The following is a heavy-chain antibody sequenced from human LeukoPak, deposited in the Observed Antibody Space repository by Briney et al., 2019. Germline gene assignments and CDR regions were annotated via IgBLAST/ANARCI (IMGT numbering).Heavy chain of an antibody. V-gene: IGHV3-30*02. CDR1: GFNFSNYD. Sequence: PGGSLRLSCAASGFNFSNYDMHWVRQAPGKGLEWVAFIRYDGSDKYYADSVKGRFTISRDNSKNTLYLQMNSLRTEHTAVYYCAKGDTSWGQGTRVTVSS. CDR2: IRYDGSDK. CDR3: AKGDTS. J-gene: IGHJ5*02. D-gene: IGHD2-21*02.